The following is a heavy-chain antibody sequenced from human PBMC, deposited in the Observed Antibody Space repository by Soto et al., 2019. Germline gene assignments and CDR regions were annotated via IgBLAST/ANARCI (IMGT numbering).Heavy chain of an antibody. J-gene: IGHJ6*02. D-gene: IGHD3-16*01. V-gene: IGHV4-59*01. CDR1: GGSISSYY. CDR3: ARSLANGGILYYYYGMDV. CDR2: IYYSGST. Sequence: SETLSLTCTVSGGSISSYYWSWIRQPPGKGLEWIGYIYYSGSTNYNPSLKSRVTISVDTSKNQFSLKLSSVTAADTAVYYCARSLANGGILYYYYGMDVWGQGTTVTVSS.